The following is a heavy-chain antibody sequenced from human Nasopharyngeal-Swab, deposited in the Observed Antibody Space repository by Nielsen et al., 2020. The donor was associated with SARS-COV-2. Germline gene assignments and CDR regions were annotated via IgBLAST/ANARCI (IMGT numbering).Heavy chain of an antibody. CDR2: INAGNGNT. Sequence: ASVKVYCKASGYTFTSYAMPGVRKAPGQRLEWMGWINAGNGNTKYSQKFQGRVTITRDTSASTAYMELSSLRSEDTAVYYCARDRIDSGFDYWGQGTLVTVSS. D-gene: IGHD3-10*01. CDR1: GYTFTSYA. CDR3: ARDRIDSGFDY. J-gene: IGHJ4*02. V-gene: IGHV1-3*01.